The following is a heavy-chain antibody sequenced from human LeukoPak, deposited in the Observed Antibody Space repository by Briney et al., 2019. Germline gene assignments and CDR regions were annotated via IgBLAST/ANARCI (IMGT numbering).Heavy chain of an antibody. CDR2: TSYDGSNK. V-gene: IGHV3-30*14. J-gene: IGHJ4*02. CDR3: ARDYSNYGFDY. D-gene: IGHD4-11*01. CDR1: GFTFSSYA. Sequence: GGSLRLSCAASGFTFSSYAMHWVRQAPGKGLEWVAVTSYDGSNKYYADSVKGRFTISRDNSKNTLYLQMNSLRAEDTAVYYCARDYSNYGFDYWGQGTLVTVSS.